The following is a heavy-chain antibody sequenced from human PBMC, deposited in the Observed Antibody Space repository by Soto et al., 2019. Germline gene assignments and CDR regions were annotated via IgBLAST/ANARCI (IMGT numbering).Heavy chain of an antibody. Sequence: EVQLLESGGGLVQPGGSLRLSCAASGFTFISYAMSWVRQAPGKGLECVSSITGSGGSTYYADSVKGRFAISRDNSKNTLYLQMNNLRAEETALYYCAKEGATSRPSEAGSWGQGTLVTVSS. D-gene: IGHD1-26*01. CDR2: ITGSGGST. CDR3: AKEGATSRPSEAGS. V-gene: IGHV3-23*01. CDR1: GFTFISYA. J-gene: IGHJ5*02.